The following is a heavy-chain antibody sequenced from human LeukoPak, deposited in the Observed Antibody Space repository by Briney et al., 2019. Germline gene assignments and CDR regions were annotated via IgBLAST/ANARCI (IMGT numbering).Heavy chain of an antibody. CDR3: ARSRAHSNFDH. CDR2: INTEGTTT. D-gene: IGHD3-3*01. V-gene: IGHV3-74*01. J-gene: IGHJ4*02. Sequence: PGGSLRLSCAAAGFTFSNYWMHWVSQAPGKGRGWVSRINTEGTTTIYADSVEGRFTISRDNAKNTLYLQMNSLRSEDTAMYFCARSRAHSNFDHWGQGTLVTVSS. CDR1: GFTFSNYW.